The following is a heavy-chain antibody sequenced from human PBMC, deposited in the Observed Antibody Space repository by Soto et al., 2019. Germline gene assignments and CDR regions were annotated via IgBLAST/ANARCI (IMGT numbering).Heavy chain of an antibody. CDR3: ARQLRFLEWLPNPYYGMDV. D-gene: IGHD3-3*01. V-gene: IGHV1-69*13. CDR1: GYIFTDYY. CDR2: IIPISGTA. Sequence: SVKVSCKASGYIFTDYYMHWVRQAPGQELGWMGRIIPISGTANYAQKFQGRVTITADESTSTAYMELSSLRSEDTAVYYCARQLRFLEWLPNPYYGMDVWGQGTTVTVSS. J-gene: IGHJ6*02.